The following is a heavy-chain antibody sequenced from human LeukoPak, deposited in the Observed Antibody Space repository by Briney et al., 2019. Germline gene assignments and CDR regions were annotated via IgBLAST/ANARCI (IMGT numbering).Heavy chain of an antibody. CDR2: VYYSGST. Sequence: PSETLSLTCTVSGGSISSYYWNWIRQPPGKGLEWIGYVYYSGSTNYNPSLKSRVTISVDTAKNQFSLNLSSVTAAAAAVYYCARERGGLGGRAHFDYWGQGTLVTVPS. V-gene: IGHV4-59*01. J-gene: IGHJ4*02. CDR1: GGSISSYY. CDR3: ARERGGLGGRAHFDY. D-gene: IGHD2-15*01.